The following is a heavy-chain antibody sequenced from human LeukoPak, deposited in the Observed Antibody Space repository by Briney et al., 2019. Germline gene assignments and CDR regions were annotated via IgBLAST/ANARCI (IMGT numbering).Heavy chain of an antibody. CDR2: RKPDSDAT. CDR1: GYVFTSHW. J-gene: IGHJ4*02. V-gene: IGHV1-2*02. Sequence: ASVTVSCQASGYVFTSHWLHWVRQAQGQGLDWVGYRKPDSDATDLAQRFQGRVTLTRDTSISTAYLELDGLTADDTAVYFCAKDDPHQRFDNGGQGTLVTVSS. CDR3: AKDDPHQRFDN. D-gene: IGHD2-2*01.